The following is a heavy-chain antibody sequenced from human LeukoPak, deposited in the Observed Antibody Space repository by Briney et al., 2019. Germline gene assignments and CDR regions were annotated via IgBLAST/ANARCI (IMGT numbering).Heavy chain of an antibody. V-gene: IGHV3-30*18. D-gene: IGHD2-2*01. Sequence: GGSLRLSCAASGFTLSSYGMHWVRQAPGKGLEWVAVISYDGSNKYYADSVKGRFTISRDNSKNTLYLQMNSLRAEDTAVYYCAKDLRVPAAKGKNWFDPWGQGTLVTVSS. CDR2: ISYDGSNK. CDR3: AKDLRVPAAKGKNWFDP. J-gene: IGHJ5*02. CDR1: GFTLSSYG.